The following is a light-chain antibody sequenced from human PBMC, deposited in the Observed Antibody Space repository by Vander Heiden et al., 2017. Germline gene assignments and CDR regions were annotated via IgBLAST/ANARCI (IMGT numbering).Light chain of an antibody. CDR1: SSDVGYYNY. CDR2: DVN. CDR3: SAYTTSSTWV. Sequence: QSALTQPAPVSGSPGRSITISCTGTSSDVGYYNYVSWNQQHPGKAPKLIICDVNNRPSGISGRFSGSKSGNTASLIISGLQAEDEANYYCSAYTTSSTWVFGGGTKVTVL. V-gene: IGLV2-14*03. J-gene: IGLJ3*02.